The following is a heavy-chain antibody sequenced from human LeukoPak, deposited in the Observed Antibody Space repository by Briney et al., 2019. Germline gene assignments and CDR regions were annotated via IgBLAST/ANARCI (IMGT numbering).Heavy chain of an antibody. CDR2: IYYTGST. J-gene: IGHJ4*02. CDR3: ARVFGNYHYFDY. Sequence: SETLSLTCTVSGGSTSSYDYYWGWIRQPPGKGLEWIGSIYYTGSTYYNSSLKSRVTISVDTSKNQFSLKLRYVTAADTAVYYCARVFGNYHYFDYWGQGILVTVSS. CDR1: GGSTSSYDYY. V-gene: IGHV4-39*01. D-gene: IGHD5-24*01.